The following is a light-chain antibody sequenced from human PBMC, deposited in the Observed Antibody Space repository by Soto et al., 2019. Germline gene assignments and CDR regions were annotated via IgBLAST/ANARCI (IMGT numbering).Light chain of an antibody. V-gene: IGKV3-15*01. CDR3: QQYNNWPPWT. CDR1: QSVSSD. CDR2: GAS. J-gene: IGKJ1*01. Sequence: EIVMTQSPATLSESPGERATLSCRASQSVSSDLAWYQQKPGQAPRLLMYGASTRATGVPARFSGSGSGTEFTLTISSLQSEDFAVYYCQQYNNWPPWTFGQGTKVEIK.